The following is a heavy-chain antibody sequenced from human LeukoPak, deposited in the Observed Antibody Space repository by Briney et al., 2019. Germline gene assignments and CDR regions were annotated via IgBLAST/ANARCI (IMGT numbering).Heavy chain of an antibody. CDR1: GVSISSYY. CDR2: IYYSGST. CDR3: ARDYDSSGYFDY. J-gene: IGHJ4*02. V-gene: IGHV4-59*01. D-gene: IGHD3-22*01. Sequence: SETLSLTCTVSGVSISSYYWSWIQQPPGKGLEWIGYIYYSGSTNYNPSLKSRVTISVDTSKNQFSLKLSSVTAADTAVYYCARDYDSSGYFDYWGQGTLVTVSS.